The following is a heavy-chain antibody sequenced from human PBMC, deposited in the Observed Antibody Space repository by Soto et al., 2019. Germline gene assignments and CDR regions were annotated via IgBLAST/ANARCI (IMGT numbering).Heavy chain of an antibody. Sequence: GGSLRLSCVASGFSFSSSDMHWVRQAPGKGLEWVAHISIDGSRKYYADSVKGRFTVSRENSKNTLYLQINSLRPEEAALYYCTRGPTHGAFDIWGQGTMVTVSS. CDR3: TRGPTHGAFDI. J-gene: IGHJ3*02. CDR2: ISIDGSRK. CDR1: GFSFSSSD. V-gene: IGHV3-30*03.